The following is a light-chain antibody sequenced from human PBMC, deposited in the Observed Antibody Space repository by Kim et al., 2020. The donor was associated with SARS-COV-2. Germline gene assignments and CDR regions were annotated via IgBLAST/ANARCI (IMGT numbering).Light chain of an antibody. J-gene: IGLJ3*02. V-gene: IGLV1-44*01. CDR2: RNN. CDR3: ATWDYSLSACV. CDR1: NSSIEVNT. Sequence: GQGVSMSCSGSNSSIEVNTVNWYQQYPGTAPKLLIDRNNQSPSAVPDRFSCSKSGTAASPALSGLLSEDEADYDCATWDYSLSACVFGGGTQLTVL.